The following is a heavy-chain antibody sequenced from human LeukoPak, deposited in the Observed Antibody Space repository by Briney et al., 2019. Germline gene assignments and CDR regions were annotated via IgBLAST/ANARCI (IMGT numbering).Heavy chain of an antibody. J-gene: IGHJ4*02. V-gene: IGHV7-4-1*02. Sequence: ASVKVSCKAPGYTFTNYAINWVRQAPGQGLEWMGWINTNTGNPTYAQGFTGRFVFSLDTSVSTAYLQISSLKAEDTAVYYCARGMCSDGVCYFLADYWGQGTLVTVSS. CDR1: GYTFTNYA. CDR2: INTNTGNP. D-gene: IGHD2-15*01. CDR3: ARGMCSDGVCYFLADY.